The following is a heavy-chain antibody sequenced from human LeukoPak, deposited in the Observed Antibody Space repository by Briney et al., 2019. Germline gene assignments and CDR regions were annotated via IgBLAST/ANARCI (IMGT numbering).Heavy chain of an antibody. CDR1: GGSFSGYY. V-gene: IGHV4-34*01. J-gene: IGHJ4*02. CDR3: AREFSTGGPYGSGSQMVDY. Sequence: SETLSLTCAVYGGSFSGYYWSWIRQPPGKGLEWIGEINHSGGTNYNPSLKSRVTISVDTSKNQFSLKLSSVTAADTAVYYCAREFSTGGPYGSGSQMVDYWGQGTLVTVSS. CDR2: INHSGGT. D-gene: IGHD3-10*01.